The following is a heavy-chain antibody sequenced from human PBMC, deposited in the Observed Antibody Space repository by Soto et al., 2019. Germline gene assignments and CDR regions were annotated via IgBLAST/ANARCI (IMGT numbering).Heavy chain of an antibody. CDR1: GYPVTAYY. D-gene: IGHD3-3*01. Sequence: QLHLVQSGAVVKKPGASVTVSCSASGYPVTAYYMHWVRQAPGRGLEWMGGINPATGAAKYTQTCQGRVTMTRDTSTSTVFMDLRGLPSEDTAVFYCARGGGVGVAGSAAFDMWGQGTLVTVSS. CDR3: ARGGGVGVAGSAAFDM. V-gene: IGHV1-2*02. CDR2: INPATGAA. J-gene: IGHJ3*02.